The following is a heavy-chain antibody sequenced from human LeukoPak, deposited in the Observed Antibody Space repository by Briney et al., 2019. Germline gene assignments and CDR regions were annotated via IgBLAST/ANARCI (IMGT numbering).Heavy chain of an antibody. J-gene: IGHJ1*01. Sequence: GGSLRLSCAASGFSFSNYEMNWVRQAPGKGLEWISYISYTGSTTYQPDSVKGRFTISRDNAKNSLYLQMGSLRPEDMAVYYCARVDSGSACASWGQGILVTVSS. CDR1: GFSFSNYE. CDR2: ISYTGSTT. V-gene: IGHV3-48*03. CDR3: ARVDSGSACAS. D-gene: IGHD6-19*01.